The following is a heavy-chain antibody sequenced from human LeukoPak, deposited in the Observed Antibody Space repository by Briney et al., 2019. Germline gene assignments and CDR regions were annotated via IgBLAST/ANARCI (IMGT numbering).Heavy chain of an antibody. J-gene: IGHJ4*02. CDR3: ARGLGYCTSTTCLLPFDY. CDR2: IYSGGST. V-gene: IGHV3-53*01. D-gene: IGHD2-2*01. CDR1: GFTVSTYY. Sequence: GGSLRLSCAASGFTVSTYYMTWVRQAPGKGLECVSVIYSGGSTYYADSVKGRFTVSKDNSKNTLYLQMNSLRAEDTAMYYCARGLGYCTSTTCLLPFDYWGQGTLVTVSS.